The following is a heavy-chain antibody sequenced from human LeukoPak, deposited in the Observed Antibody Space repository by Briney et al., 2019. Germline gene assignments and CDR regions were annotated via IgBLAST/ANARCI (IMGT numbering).Heavy chain of an antibody. CDR2: IYYSGST. CDR1: GGSISSYY. J-gene: IGHJ4*02. D-gene: IGHD6-13*01. Sequence: KPSETLSLTCTVSGGSISSYYWSWIRQPPGKGLEWIGYIYYSGSTNYNPSLKSRVTISVDTSKNQFSLKLSSVTAADTAVYYCARGGVHSSSWADYWGQGTLVTVSS. CDR3: ARGGVHSSSWADY. V-gene: IGHV4-59*01.